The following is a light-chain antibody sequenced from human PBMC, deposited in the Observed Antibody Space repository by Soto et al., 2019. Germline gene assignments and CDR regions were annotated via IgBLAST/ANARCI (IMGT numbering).Light chain of an antibody. CDR2: GAY. CDR1: QSVSSSY. V-gene: IGKV3-20*01. Sequence: EIVLTQSPGTLSLSPGERATLSCRASQSVSSSYLAWYQQKPGQAPRLLIYGAYSRATGIPDRFSGSGSGTDFTLTISRLETEDFEVYYCQQYGSSLLFTFGPGTKVDIK. CDR3: QQYGSSLLFT. J-gene: IGKJ3*01.